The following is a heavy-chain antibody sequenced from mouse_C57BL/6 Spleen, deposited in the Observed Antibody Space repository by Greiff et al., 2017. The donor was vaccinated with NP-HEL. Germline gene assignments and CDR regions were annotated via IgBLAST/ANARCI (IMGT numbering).Heavy chain of an antibody. CDR1: GFTFSDYG. CDR3: ARRPGSSYGYFDV. J-gene: IGHJ1*03. V-gene: IGHV5-17*01. CDR2: ISSGSSTI. Sequence: VQLKESGGGLVKPGGSLKLSCAASGFTFSDYGMHWVRQAPEKGLEWVAYISSGSSTIYYADTVKGRFTISRDNAKNTLFLQMTSLRSEDTAMYYCARRPGSSYGYFDVWGTGTTVTVSS. D-gene: IGHD1-1*01.